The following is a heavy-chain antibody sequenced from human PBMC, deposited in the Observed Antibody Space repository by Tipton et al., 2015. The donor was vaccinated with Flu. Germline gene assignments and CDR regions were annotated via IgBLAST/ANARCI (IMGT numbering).Heavy chain of an antibody. J-gene: IGHJ3*01. CDR3: ARDKGSDIYYYGSTEHGFDL. V-gene: IGHV3-9*01. CDR1: GFTFDDHA. D-gene: IGHD5-12*01. CDR2: ISWNSRMT. Sequence: QLVQSGGVLVQPGRSLRLSCAASGFTFDDHAMHWVRQAPGKGLEWVSGISWNSRMTVYGDSVKGRFTISRDNAENSLFLQMNSLRPEDTALYFCARDKGSDIYYYGSTEHGFDLWGQGTRVTVSS.